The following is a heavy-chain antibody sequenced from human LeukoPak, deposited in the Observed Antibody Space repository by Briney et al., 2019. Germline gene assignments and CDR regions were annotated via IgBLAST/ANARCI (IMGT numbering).Heavy chain of an antibody. CDR1: GFTFSDYY. Sequence: GGSLRLSCAASGFTFSDYYMSWIRQAPGKGLEWVSYISSGGSTIYYADSVKGRFTISRDNAKDSLYLQMNSLRAEDTAVYYCARDNRGATSLDYWGQGTLVTVSS. CDR3: ARDNRGATSLDY. D-gene: IGHD7-27*01. V-gene: IGHV3-11*04. J-gene: IGHJ4*02. CDR2: ISSGGSTI.